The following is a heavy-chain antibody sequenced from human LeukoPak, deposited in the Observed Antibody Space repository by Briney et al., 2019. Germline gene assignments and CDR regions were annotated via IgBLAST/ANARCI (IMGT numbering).Heavy chain of an antibody. V-gene: IGHV4-38-2*01. J-gene: IGHJ3*02. CDR1: GYSISSGYY. Sequence: PSETLSLTCAVSGYSISSGYYWGWIRQPPGKGLEWIGSIYHSGSTYYNPSLKSRVTISVDTSKNRFSLRLSSVTAADTAVYYCASFGGYLNNAFDIWGQGTMVTVSS. CDR3: ASFGGYLNNAFDI. CDR2: IYHSGST. D-gene: IGHD5-12*01.